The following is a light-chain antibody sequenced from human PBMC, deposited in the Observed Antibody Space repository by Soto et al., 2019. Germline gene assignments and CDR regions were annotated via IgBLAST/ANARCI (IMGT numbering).Light chain of an antibody. V-gene: IGLV2-14*03. CDR1: SSDVDGYKY. CDR2: DVT. CDR3: CSYSSMTYV. Sequence: QSVVTQPSPLSGSPGPSINISCAGTSSDVDGYKYVSWFQQYPGKAPKLMIYDVTKRPSGVSGRFSASMSGSTASLTISGLQAEDEADYYCCSYSSMTYVFGTGTKVTVL. J-gene: IGLJ1*01.